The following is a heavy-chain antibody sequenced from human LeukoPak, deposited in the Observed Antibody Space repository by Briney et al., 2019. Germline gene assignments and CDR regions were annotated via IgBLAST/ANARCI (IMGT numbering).Heavy chain of an antibody. CDR1: GGSISSGSYY. CDR2: IYTTGNT. V-gene: IGHV4-61*09. CDR3: ARVELATIS. J-gene: IGHJ4*02. Sequence: SETLSLTCTVSGGSISSGSYYWSWIRQPAGKGLEWIGHIYTTGNTNYNPSLNSRVTISVDTSKNQLSLQLSSVTATDTAMYYCARVELATISWGQGTLVTVSS. D-gene: IGHD5-24*01.